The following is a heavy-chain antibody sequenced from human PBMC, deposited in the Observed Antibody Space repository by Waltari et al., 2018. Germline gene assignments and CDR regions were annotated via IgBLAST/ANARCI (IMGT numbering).Heavy chain of an antibody. Sequence: EVQLVQSGAEVKKPGATVKISCKVSGYTFTDYYMHWVHQAPGKGLEWMGLVVPEDGETIDAEKFQDRVTVTADTATDTAYMERSSLRSEDTAVYYCATGVLDTAMVNDYWGQGTLVTVSS. CDR3: ATGVLDTAMVNDY. D-gene: IGHD5-18*01. CDR1: GYTFTDYY. J-gene: IGHJ4*02. V-gene: IGHV1-69-2*01. CDR2: VVPEDGET.